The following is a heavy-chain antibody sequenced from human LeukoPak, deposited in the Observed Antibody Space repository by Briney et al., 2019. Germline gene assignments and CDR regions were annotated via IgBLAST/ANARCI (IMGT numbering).Heavy chain of an antibody. CDR2: IWNDGNNT. CDR1: GFTFSSYG. J-gene: IGHJ4*02. V-gene: IGHV3-33*03. Sequence: GGSLRLSCAASGFTFSSYGMHWVRQAPGKGLEWVAVIWNDGNNTYYADSVKGRFTISRDNTKNTLYLQMNSLRAADTAVDYSAKVTEGSSWYGSEYWGQGTLVTVSS. CDR3: AKVTEGSSWYGSEY. D-gene: IGHD6-13*01.